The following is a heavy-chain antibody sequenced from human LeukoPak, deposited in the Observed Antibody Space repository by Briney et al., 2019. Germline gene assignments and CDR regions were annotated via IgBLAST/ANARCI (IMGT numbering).Heavy chain of an antibody. CDR2: FDPEDGET. CDR1: GYTLTELS. CDR3: ATDALHSGSYSHGFDP. Sequence: ASVKVSCKVSGYTLTELSMHWVRQAPGKGLEWMGGFDPEDGETIYAQKFQGRVTMTEDTSTDTAYMELSSLRSEDTAVYYCATDALHSGSYSHGFDPWGQGTLSPSPQ. V-gene: IGHV1-24*01. J-gene: IGHJ5*02. D-gene: IGHD1-26*01.